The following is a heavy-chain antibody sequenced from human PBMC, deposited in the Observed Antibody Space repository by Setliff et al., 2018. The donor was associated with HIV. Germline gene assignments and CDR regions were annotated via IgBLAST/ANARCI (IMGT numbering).Heavy chain of an antibody. J-gene: IGHJ4*02. CDR1: GGSINSGGYY. Sequence: SETLSLTCTVSGGSINSGGYYWSWIRQHPGKGLEWIGSVYYRGRTYYNPSLKSRVTISVDTSKNQLSLRLTSMAAADTAMYYCARSQPDTIFGVVTFDCWGQGKMVTVSS. CDR3: ARSQPDTIFGVVTFDC. D-gene: IGHD3-3*01. CDR2: VYYRGRT. V-gene: IGHV4-39*01.